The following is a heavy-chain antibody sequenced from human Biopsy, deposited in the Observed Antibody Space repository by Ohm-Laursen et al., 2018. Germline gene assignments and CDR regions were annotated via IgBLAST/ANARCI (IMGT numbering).Heavy chain of an antibody. CDR3: ARTPILIVSAGLVYRHRRHLQGMDV. V-gene: IGHV2-70*11. CDR2: VDWDDYK. D-gene: IGHD6-13*01. CDR1: GFSLSARGMC. J-gene: IGHJ6*02. Sequence: TQTLTLTCSFSGFSLSARGMCGSWIRQAPGKALEWLARVDWDDYKDYSGSLQTKLSISKDTSNDQVVLTVNNVDPADTATYYCARTPILIVSAGLVYRHRRHLQGMDVWGQGIAVTVS.